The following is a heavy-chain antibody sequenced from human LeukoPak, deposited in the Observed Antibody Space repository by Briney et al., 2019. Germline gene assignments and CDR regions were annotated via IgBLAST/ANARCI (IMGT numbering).Heavy chain of an antibody. CDR2: ISSSSSYI. D-gene: IGHD6-19*01. V-gene: IGHV3-21*01. CDR3: ARVGSSGWLIFDY. Sequence: GGSLRLSCAASGFTFSSYSMNWVRQAPGKGLEWVSSISSSSSYIYYADSVKGRFTISRDNAKNSLYLRMNSLRAEDTAVYYCARVGSSGWLIFDYWGQGTLVTVSS. J-gene: IGHJ4*02. CDR1: GFTFSSYS.